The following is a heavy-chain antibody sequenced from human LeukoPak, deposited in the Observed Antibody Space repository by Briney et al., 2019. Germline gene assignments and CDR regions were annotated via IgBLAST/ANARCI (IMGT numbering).Heavy chain of an antibody. CDR3: TRASAGLSYLDL. Sequence: GGSLRLSCAASGFIFSTSWMNWVRQAPGKGLVCVSRINTDGSSRSYADSVKGRFTISRDNAKNTLYLQMNSLRAEDTAIYYCTRASAGLSYLDLWGRGTLVTVSS. CDR2: INTDGSSR. CDR1: GFIFSTSW. D-gene: IGHD3/OR15-3a*01. J-gene: IGHJ2*01. V-gene: IGHV3-74*01.